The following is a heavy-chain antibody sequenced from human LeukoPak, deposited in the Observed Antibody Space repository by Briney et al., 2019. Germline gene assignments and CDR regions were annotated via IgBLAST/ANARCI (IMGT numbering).Heavy chain of an antibody. Sequence: GASVKVSCKASGYTFTSYGISWVRQAPGQGLEWTGWISAYNGNTNYAHNLQGRVTTTTDTSTSTAYMELRSLRSDDTAVYYCARDGELYSGSKGLFDIWGQGTMVTVSS. CDR3: ARDGELYSGSKGLFDI. CDR1: GYTFTSYG. D-gene: IGHD1-26*01. CDR2: ISAYNGNT. J-gene: IGHJ3*02. V-gene: IGHV1-18*01.